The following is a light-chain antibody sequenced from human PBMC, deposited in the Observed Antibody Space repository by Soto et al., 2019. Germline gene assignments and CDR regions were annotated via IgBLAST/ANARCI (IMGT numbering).Light chain of an antibody. J-gene: IGLJ1*01. V-gene: IGLV2-14*01. CDR3: GSYTSASTLV. CDR2: EVI. CDR1: SRDVGGYNY. Sequence: QSVLTQPPSASGSPGQSVTISCTGTSRDVGGYNYVSWYQQHPGKAPKLMIYEVINRPSGVSNRFSGSKSGNTASLTISGLQAEDEADYYCGSYTSASTLVFGTGTKVTVL.